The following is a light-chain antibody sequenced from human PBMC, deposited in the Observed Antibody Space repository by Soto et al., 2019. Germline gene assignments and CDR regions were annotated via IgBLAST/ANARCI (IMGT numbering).Light chain of an antibody. Sequence: EIVLTQSPGTLSLSPGERATLSCRASQSVGNNYLAWYQQKPGQAPRLLISGASSRATGIPDRFSGSGSGNDFTITISRLETEDFAVYYCHQYAASPLTFGQGTNLEIK. J-gene: IGKJ2*01. V-gene: IGKV3-20*01. CDR1: QSVGNNY. CDR3: HQYAASPLT. CDR2: GAS.